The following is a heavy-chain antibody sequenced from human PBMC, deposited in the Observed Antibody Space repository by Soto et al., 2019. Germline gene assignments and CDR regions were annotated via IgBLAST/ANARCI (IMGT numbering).Heavy chain of an antibody. J-gene: IGHJ4*02. V-gene: IGHV3-23*01. D-gene: IGHD6-6*01. Sequence: EVQLLESGGGLVQPGGSWRPSCAASGFTFSSYALTWVRQPPGKGLEWVSAISGSGGSTYYADSVKGRFTISRDNSKNTLYLQMNSLRAEDTAVYYCAKEYSSSQELDYWGQGTLVTVSS. CDR2: ISGSGGST. CDR1: GFTFSSYA. CDR3: AKEYSSSQELDY.